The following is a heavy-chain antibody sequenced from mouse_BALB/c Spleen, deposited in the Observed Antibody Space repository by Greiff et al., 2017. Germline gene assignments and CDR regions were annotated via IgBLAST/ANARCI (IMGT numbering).Heavy chain of an antibody. J-gene: IGHJ4*01. CDR2: IYPYNGGT. V-gene: IGHV1S29*02. D-gene: IGHD1-1*01. CDR3: ARDYYGSSYYYAMDY. Sequence: EVKLVESGPELVKPGASVKISCKASGYTFTDYNMHWVKQSHGKSLEWIGYIYPYNGGTGYNQKFKSKATLTVDNSSSTAYMELRSLTSEDSAVYYCARDYYGSSYYYAMDYWGQGTSVTVSS. CDR1: GYTFTDYN.